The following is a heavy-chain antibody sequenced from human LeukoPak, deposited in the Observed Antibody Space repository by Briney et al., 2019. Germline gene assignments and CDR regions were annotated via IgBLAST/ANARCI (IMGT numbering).Heavy chain of an antibody. CDR2: MNPNSGNT. D-gene: IGHD6-19*01. V-gene: IGHV1-8*01. CDR3: ARNLGIAVAGLDY. CDR1: GYTFTSYD. Sequence: ASVKVSCKASGYTFTSYDINWVRQATGQGLEWMGWMNPNSGNTGYAQKFQGRVTMTTDTSTSTAYMELRSLGSDDTAVYYCARNLGIAVAGLDYWGQGTLVTVSS. J-gene: IGHJ4*02.